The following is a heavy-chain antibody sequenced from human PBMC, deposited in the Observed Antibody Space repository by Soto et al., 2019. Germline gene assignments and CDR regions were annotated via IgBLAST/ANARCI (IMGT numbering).Heavy chain of an antibody. Sequence: QVQLVESGGGVVQPGRSLRLSCAASGFTFSSYGMHWVRQAPGKGLEWVAVIWYDGSNKYYADSVKGRFTISRDNSKNTLYLQMNSLRAEDMAVYYCARLPAASQYFDYWGQGTLVTVSS. CDR2: IWYDGSNK. J-gene: IGHJ4*02. D-gene: IGHD2-2*01. V-gene: IGHV3-33*01. CDR1: GFTFSSYG. CDR3: ARLPAASQYFDY.